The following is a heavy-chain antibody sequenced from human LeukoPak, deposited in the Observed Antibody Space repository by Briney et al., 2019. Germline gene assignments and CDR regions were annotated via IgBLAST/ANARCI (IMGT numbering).Heavy chain of an antibody. Sequence: GGSLRLSCAASGFTLSSYWMHWVRQAPGKGLVWVSVIYSGGSTYYADSVKGRFTISRDNSKNTLYLQMNSLRAEDTAVYYCAREAYNWNSSYYYYYMDVWGKGTTVTVSS. D-gene: IGHD1-7*01. V-gene: IGHV3-53*01. J-gene: IGHJ6*03. CDR1: GFTLSSYW. CDR2: IYSGGST. CDR3: AREAYNWNSSYYYYYMDV.